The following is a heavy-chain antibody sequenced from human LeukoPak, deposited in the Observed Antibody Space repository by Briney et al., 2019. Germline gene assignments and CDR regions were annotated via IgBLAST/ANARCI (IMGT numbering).Heavy chain of an antibody. CDR3: ARDRHGSPFDF. J-gene: IGHJ4*02. CDR1: GYTFTDYF. V-gene: IGHV1-2*02. CDR2: INPSSGGT. Sequence: EASEKVSCKASGYTFTDYFIHWVRQAPGQGPEWMGWINPSSGGTKFAQNFQGRVTMTRDTSISTAYMELSRLRSDDTAVYFCARDRHGSPFDFWGQGTLVTVSS.